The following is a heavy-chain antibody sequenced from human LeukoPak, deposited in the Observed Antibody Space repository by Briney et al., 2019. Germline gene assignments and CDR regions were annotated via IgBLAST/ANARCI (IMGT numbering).Heavy chain of an antibody. CDR3: ATFSGTAVVVTYFDY. D-gene: IGHD1-26*01. CDR1: GFAFRNYG. Sequence: GTSLRLSCTASGFAFRNYGLYWVRQAPGKGLEWVAATLYEEKEKYYADSVKGRFAIARDNSMKMLYLQMNNLTTEDTAIYYCATFSGTAVVVTYFDYWGQGTLVSVSS. CDR2: TLYEEKEK. J-gene: IGHJ4*02. V-gene: IGHV3-30*03.